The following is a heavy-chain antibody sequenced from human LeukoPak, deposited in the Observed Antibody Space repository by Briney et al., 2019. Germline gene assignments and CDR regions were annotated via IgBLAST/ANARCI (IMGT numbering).Heavy chain of an antibody. D-gene: IGHD3-3*01. CDR2: ISSSGSTI. J-gene: IGHJ4*02. CDR3: ARVEYDFWSAPTGYFDY. V-gene: IGHV3-11*04. CDR1: GFTFSDYY. Sequence: GGSLRLSCAASGFTFSDYYMSWIRQAPGKGLEWVSYISSSGSTIYYADSVKGRFTISRDNAKNSLYLQMNSPRAEDTAVYYCARVEYDFWSAPTGYFDYWGQGTLVTVSS.